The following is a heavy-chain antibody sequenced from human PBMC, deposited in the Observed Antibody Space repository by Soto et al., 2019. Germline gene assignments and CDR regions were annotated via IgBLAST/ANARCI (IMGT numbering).Heavy chain of an antibody. CDR1: GYTFTSYW. J-gene: IGHJ4*02. D-gene: IGHD5-18*01. CDR2: IFPVDSDT. Sequence: GESLKISCKASGYTFTSYWIAWVRQMPGKGPEWMGIIFPVDSDTTYSPSFQGQVTISADKSITTAYVQWSSLKASDTAMYYCAIRGYSYGYSFSYWGQGTLVTVSS. V-gene: IGHV5-51*01. CDR3: AIRGYSYGYSFSY.